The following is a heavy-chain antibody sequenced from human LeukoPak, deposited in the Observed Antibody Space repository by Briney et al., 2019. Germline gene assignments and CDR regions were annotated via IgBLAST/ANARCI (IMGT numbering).Heavy chain of an antibody. Sequence: PGGSLRLSCAASGFTFSSYWMHWVRQASGKGLVWLSRINGYGTITTYADSVQGRLTISRDNAQNTLYLQIDSLRAEDTAVYYCARRESTNNYYYSGMDVWGQGTTATVSS. CDR3: ARRESTNNYYYSGMDV. V-gene: IGHV3-74*01. CDR2: INGYGTIT. D-gene: IGHD1/OR15-1a*01. J-gene: IGHJ6*02. CDR1: GFTFSSYW.